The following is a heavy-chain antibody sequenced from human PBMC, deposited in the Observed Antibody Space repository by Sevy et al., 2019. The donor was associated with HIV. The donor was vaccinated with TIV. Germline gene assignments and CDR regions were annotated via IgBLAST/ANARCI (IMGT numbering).Heavy chain of an antibody. CDR1: GGSISSFY. Sequence: SETLSLTCTVSGGSISSFYWNWIRQSPGKGLEWIGYISYSGSTNYNPSLKSRVTISVDTSKNQFSLKLSSVTAADTAVYYCARGICSYGCWREFDYWGQGNLVTVS. J-gene: IGHJ4*02. D-gene: IGHD5-18*01. CDR3: ARGICSYGCWREFDY. CDR2: ISYSGST. V-gene: IGHV4-59*01.